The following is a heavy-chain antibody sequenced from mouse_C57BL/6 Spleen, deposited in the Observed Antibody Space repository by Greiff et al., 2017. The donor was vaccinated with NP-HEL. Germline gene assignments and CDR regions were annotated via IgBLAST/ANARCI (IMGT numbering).Heavy chain of an antibody. CDR2: IDPSDSYT. J-gene: IGHJ3*01. CDR3: ASSFAY. Sequence: QVQLKQSGAELVMPGASVKLSCKASGYTFTSYWMHWVKQRPGQGLEWIGEIDPSDSYTNYNQKFKGKSTLTVDKSSSTAYMQLSSLTSEDSAVYYCASSFAYWGQGTLVTVSA. V-gene: IGHV1-69*01. CDR1: GYTFTSYW.